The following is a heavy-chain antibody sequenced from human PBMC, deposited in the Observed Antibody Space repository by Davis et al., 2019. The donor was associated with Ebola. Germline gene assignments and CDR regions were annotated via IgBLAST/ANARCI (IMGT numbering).Heavy chain of an antibody. D-gene: IGHD3-10*02. Sequence: SETLSLTCAVSGGSISSGGYSWSWIRQPPGKGLEWIGYIYHSGSTYYNPSLKSRVTISVDKSKNQFSLKLSSVTAADTAVYYCAREAATMYYFDYWGQGTLVTVSS. CDR3: AREAATMYYFDY. J-gene: IGHJ4*02. V-gene: IGHV4-30-2*01. CDR2: IYHSGST. CDR1: GGSISSGGYS.